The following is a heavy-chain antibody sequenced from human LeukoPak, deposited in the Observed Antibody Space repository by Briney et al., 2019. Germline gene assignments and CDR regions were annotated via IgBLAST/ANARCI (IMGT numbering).Heavy chain of an antibody. J-gene: IGHJ4*02. V-gene: IGHV4-4*07. CDR2: IYTSGST. D-gene: IGHD3-10*01. CDR1: GGSISSYY. Sequence: SETLSLTCTVSGGSISSYYWSWIRQPAGKGLEWIGRIYTSGSTNYNPSLKSRVTISVDTSKNQFSLKLSSVTAADTAVYYCARVMFTMVRGVIDYWGQGTLVTVSS. CDR3: ARVMFTMVRGVIDY.